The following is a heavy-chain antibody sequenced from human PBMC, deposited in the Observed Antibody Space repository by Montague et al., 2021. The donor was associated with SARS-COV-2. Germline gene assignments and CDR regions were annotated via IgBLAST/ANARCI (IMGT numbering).Heavy chain of an antibody. Sequence: SETLSLTCTVSGGSISSNYYYWSWLRPPPGKGLVWIGCNYYSASNYYSPSLKSRVTIYVDKSKNQFSLKLSSVTAADTAVYYCARKASSGSTFIGVVNASYGFDYWGQGTLVTVSS. D-gene: IGHD3-3*01. V-gene: IGHV4-39*01. CDR3: ARKASSGSTFIGVVNASYGFDY. CDR2: NYYSASN. CDR1: GGSISSNYYY. J-gene: IGHJ4*02.